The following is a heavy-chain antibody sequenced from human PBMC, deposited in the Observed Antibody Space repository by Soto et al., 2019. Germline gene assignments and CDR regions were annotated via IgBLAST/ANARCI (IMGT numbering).Heavy chain of an antibody. CDR3: ATPRYNWNDGWFDP. D-gene: IGHD1-20*01. CDR2: ISGSGGST. Sequence: DVQLLESGGGLVQPGGSLRLSCAASGFTFSTHGMSWVRQAPGKGLEWVSSISGSGGSTYYADSVKGRFTISRDISKNTLYLQMNSLRAEDTAVYYCATPRYNWNDGWFDPWSQGSLVTVSS. CDR1: GFTFSTHG. J-gene: IGHJ5*02. V-gene: IGHV3-23*01.